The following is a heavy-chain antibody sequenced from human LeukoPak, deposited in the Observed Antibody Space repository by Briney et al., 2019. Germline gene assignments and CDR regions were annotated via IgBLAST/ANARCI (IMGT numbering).Heavy chain of an antibody. V-gene: IGHV4-59*01. D-gene: IGHD3-22*01. CDR3: ARSDYDTSKFDL. J-gene: IGHJ2*01. Sequence: PSETLSLTCTVPGDSISSYYWSWIRQPPGKGLEWIGYIYYSGSTNYNPSLKSRVTISVDTSKNQFSLKLSSVTAADTAVYYCARSDYDTSKFDLWGRGTLVTVSS. CDR1: GDSISSYY. CDR2: IYYSGST.